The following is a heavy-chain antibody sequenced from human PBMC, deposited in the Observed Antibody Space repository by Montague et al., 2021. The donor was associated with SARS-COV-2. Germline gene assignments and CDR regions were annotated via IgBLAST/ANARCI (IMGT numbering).Heavy chain of an antibody. D-gene: IGHD1-14*01. CDR3: AKDLSAITLAYFDY. CDR2: ISWDSGNI. Sequence: SLRLSCAASGITFRYYAMHWVRQAPGKGLEWVSGISWDSGNIAYADSVKGRFTISRDNAKSSLYLQMNNLRAEDTALYYCAKDLSAITLAYFDYWGQGTLVTVSS. CDR1: GITFRYYA. J-gene: IGHJ4*02. V-gene: IGHV3-9*01.